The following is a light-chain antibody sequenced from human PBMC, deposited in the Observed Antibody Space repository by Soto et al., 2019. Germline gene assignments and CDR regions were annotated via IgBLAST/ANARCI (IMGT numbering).Light chain of an antibody. CDR3: QQYDILPIT. CDR1: QDINIY. J-gene: IGKJ5*01. V-gene: IGKV1-33*01. CDR2: DAS. Sequence: DIQMTHSPSSLFASVGDRVTITCHATQDINIYLNWYQQKPGKAPNLLIYDASNLEIGVPSRFSGSGSGTHFTFTISSLQTEDIGPYYCQQYDILPITFGRGTRLEVK.